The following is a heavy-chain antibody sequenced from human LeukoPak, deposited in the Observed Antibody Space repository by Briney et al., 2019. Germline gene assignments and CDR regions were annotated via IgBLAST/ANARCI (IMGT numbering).Heavy chain of an antibody. CDR1: GYSFTTYW. CDR3: ATSESQTKFDY. Sequence: GESLKISCKGSGYSFTTYWIGWVRQMPGKGLEWMGILFPGDSETLYSASFQGQVTISADTSINTAYLQWSSLKASDTAMYYCATSESQTKFDYWGQGTLVTVSS. CDR2: LFPGDSET. J-gene: IGHJ4*02. V-gene: IGHV5-51*01. D-gene: IGHD1/OR15-1a*01.